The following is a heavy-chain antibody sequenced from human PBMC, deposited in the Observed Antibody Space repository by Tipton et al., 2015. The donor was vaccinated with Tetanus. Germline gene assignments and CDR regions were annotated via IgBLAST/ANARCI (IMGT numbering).Heavy chain of an antibody. Sequence: VQLVQSGAEVRKPGESLKISCKVSGHNSRTYWINWVRQMPGKGLEWMGIIYSGDSDATYSASFQGQVTISVDKSITTAYLQWSSLKASDTAMYYCARRLGPYTGDHFWHFDLWGRGTLVTVSS. CDR2: IYSGDSDA. CDR1: GHNSRTYW. J-gene: IGHJ2*01. CDR3: ARRLGPYTGDHFWHFDL. V-gene: IGHV5-51*01. D-gene: IGHD7-27*01.